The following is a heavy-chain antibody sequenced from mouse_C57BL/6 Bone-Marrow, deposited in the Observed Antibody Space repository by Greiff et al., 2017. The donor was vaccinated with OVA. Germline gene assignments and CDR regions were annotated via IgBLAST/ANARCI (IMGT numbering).Heavy chain of an antibody. Sequence: VQLQESGAELVRPGTSVKVSCKASGYAFTNYLIEWVKQRPGQGLEWIGVINPGSGGTNYNEKFKGKATLTADKSSSTAYMQLSSLTSEDSAVYVCASSPYQLGAMDDWGQGTSVTVSS. CDR3: ASSPYQLGAMDD. CDR2: INPGSGGT. J-gene: IGHJ4*01. CDR1: GYAFTNYL. D-gene: IGHD3-3*01. V-gene: IGHV1-54*01.